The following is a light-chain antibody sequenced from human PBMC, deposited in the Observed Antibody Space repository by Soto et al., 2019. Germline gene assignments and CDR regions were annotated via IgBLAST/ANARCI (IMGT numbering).Light chain of an antibody. Sequence: EVVMTQSRATLSVSPGERATLSCRASQTVSTSLAWYQQKPGRAPRLLIYDASTRATGIPARFSGSGSGTDFTLTINSLEPEDFAVYYCQQRSNWPLTFGGGTKVDIK. V-gene: IGKV3-11*01. CDR2: DAS. CDR3: QQRSNWPLT. J-gene: IGKJ4*01. CDR1: QTVSTS.